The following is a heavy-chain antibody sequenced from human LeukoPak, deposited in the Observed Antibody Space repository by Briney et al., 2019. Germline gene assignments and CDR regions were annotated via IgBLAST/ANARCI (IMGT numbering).Heavy chain of an antibody. CDR3: ARGLGDYVGY. Sequence: SETLSLTCAVYGGSFSGYYWSWIRQPPGKGLEWIGEINHSGSTNYNPSLKSRVTISVDTSKNQFSLKLSSVTAADTAVYYCARGLGDYVGYWGQGTLVTVSS. V-gene: IGHV4-34*01. J-gene: IGHJ4*02. CDR1: GGSFSGYY. CDR2: INHSGST.